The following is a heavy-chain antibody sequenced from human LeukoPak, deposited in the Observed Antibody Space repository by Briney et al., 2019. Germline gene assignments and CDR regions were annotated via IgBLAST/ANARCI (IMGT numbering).Heavy chain of an antibody. D-gene: IGHD3-22*01. Sequence: ASVKVPCKASGDTSTTYGISWVRQAPGQGLEWMGWISAYNGDTNYAQKLQGRATMTSDTSASTAYMELGSLRSDDTAVYYCVREGGSSGYYFFHYWGQGTLVTVSS. CDR3: VREGGSSGYYFFHY. CDR2: ISAYNGDT. J-gene: IGHJ4*02. CDR1: GDTSTTYG. V-gene: IGHV1-18*01.